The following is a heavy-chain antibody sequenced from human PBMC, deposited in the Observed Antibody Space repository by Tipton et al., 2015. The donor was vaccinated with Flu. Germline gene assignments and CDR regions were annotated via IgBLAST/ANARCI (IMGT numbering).Heavy chain of an antibody. CDR2: INPDDSDI. D-gene: IGHD3-22*01. CDR3: ARSQWLNGYWLEC. V-gene: IGHV5-51*03. CDR1: GYSFATFW. Sequence: VQLVQSGAEVKKPGESLKISCQASGYSFATFWIGWVGQLPGKGLEWVGIINPDDSDIRYSPPFQGPVTISADKSIYTAYLQWSSLKASDTATNYCARSQWLNGYWLECWRQGTPVTVSS. J-gene: IGHJ4*02.